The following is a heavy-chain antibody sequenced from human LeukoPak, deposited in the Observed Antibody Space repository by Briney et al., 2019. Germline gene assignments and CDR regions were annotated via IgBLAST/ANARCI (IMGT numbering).Heavy chain of an antibody. J-gene: IGHJ6*02. V-gene: IGHV4-38-2*02. D-gene: IGHD6-13*01. CDR2: IYHSGST. CDR1: GYSISSGYY. CDR3: ARDGTDYGMDV. Sequence: PSETLSLTCTVSGYSISSGYYWGWIRQPPGEGLEWIGSIYHSGSTYYNPSLKSRVTISVDTSKNQFSLKLSSVTAADTAVYYCARDGTDYGMDVWGQGTTVTVSS.